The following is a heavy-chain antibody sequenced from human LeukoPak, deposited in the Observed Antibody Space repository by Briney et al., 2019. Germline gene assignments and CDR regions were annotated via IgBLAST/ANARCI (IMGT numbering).Heavy chain of an antibody. CDR1: RFTFSSYA. CDR3: AKDSGSGYYYVEAFDY. V-gene: IGHV3-23*01. CDR2: ISGSGGST. D-gene: IGHD3-22*01. Sequence: GGSLRLSCAASRFTFSSYAMSWVRQAPGKGLEWVSAISGSGGSTYYADSVKGRFTISRDNSKNTLYLQMNSLRAEDTAVYYCAKDSGSGYYYVEAFDYWGQGTLVTVSS. J-gene: IGHJ4*02.